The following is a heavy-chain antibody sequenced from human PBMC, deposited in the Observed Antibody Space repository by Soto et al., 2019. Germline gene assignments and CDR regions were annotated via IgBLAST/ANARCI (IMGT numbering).Heavy chain of an antibody. Sequence: QVQLQQPGPGLVKPSQTLSVTCAISGDSVSSNSATWNWIRQSPSRGLEWLGRTYYRSKWYIHYAVSVKSRITSTPDTSMNQFSLQLNSVTPEDTAVYYCARDQDWGSGEAMDFWGQGTTVIVSS. CDR3: ARDQDWGSGEAMDF. V-gene: IGHV6-1*01. CDR2: TYYRSKWYI. CDR1: GDSVSSNSAT. D-gene: IGHD6-19*01. J-gene: IGHJ6*02.